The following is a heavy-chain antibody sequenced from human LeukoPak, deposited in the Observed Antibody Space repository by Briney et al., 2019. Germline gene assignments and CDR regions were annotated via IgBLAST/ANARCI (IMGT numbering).Heavy chain of an antibody. V-gene: IGHV3-33*08. Sequence: PGGSLRLSCAASGFTFSSYSMNWVRQAPGKGLEWVAVIWYDGSNKYYADSVKGRFTISRDNSKNTLYLQMNSLRAEDTAVYYCARGSGYSSSWYREHFQHWGQGTLVTVSS. CDR2: IWYDGSNK. D-gene: IGHD6-13*01. J-gene: IGHJ1*01. CDR3: ARGSGYSSSWYREHFQH. CDR1: GFTFSSYS.